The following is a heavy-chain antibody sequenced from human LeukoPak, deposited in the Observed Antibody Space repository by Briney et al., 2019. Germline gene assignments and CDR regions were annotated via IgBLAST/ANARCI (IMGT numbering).Heavy chain of an antibody. CDR2: IYASGGT. V-gene: IGHV4-4*07. J-gene: IGHJ4*02. CDR1: GGSLSTYF. D-gene: IGHD3-22*01. CDR3: ARAVYDTSGYYIDY. Sequence: PSETLSLTCTVSGGSLSTYFWTWIRQPAGKGLEWIGRIYASGGTTHTPSLKSRVTMSVDTSKSQFSLKLSSVAAADTAVCYCARAVYDTSGYYIDYWGQGTLVTVSS.